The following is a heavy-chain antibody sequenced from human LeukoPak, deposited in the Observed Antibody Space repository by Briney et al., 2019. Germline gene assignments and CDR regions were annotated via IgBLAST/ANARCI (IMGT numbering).Heavy chain of an antibody. CDR3: AKDHGWELYYFDC. CDR1: GFTFSSYA. J-gene: IGHJ4*02. D-gene: IGHD1-26*01. Sequence: PGGSLRLSCAASGFTFSSYAMSWVRRAPGKGLEWVSAISGSGGSTYYADSVKGRFTISRDNSKNTLYLQMNSLRAEDTAVYYCAKDHGWELYYFDCWGQGTLVTVSS. CDR2: ISGSGGST. V-gene: IGHV3-23*01.